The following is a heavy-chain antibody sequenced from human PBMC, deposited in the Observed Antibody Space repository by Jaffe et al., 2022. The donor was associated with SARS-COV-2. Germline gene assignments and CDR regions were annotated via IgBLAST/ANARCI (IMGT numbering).Heavy chain of an antibody. CDR1: GFTFNNFA. J-gene: IGHJ4*02. CDR3: AKVRYDRKGYYYESDY. Sequence: EVQLVESGGGLVQPGGSLRLSCAASGFTFNNFAMTWVRQTPGKGLEWVSIISGRANSAYYADSVKGRFTISRDNSKDTLYLQMSSLRAEDTAVYYCAKVRYDRKGYYYESDYWGQGTLVTVSS. D-gene: IGHD3-22*01. CDR2: ISGRANSA. V-gene: IGHV3-23*04.